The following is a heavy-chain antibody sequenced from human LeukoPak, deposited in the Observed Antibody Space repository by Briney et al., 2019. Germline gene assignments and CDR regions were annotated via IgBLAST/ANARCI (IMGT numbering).Heavy chain of an antibody. CDR3: ARAGWFGELYGPLDY. Sequence: PSETLSLTCTVSGGSISSSSYYWGWIRQPPGKGLEWIGSIYYSGSTCYNPSLKSRVTILVDTSKNQFSLKLNSVTAADTAVYYCARAGWFGELYGPLDYWGQGTLVTVSS. J-gene: IGHJ4*02. D-gene: IGHD3-10*01. CDR1: GGSISSSSYY. CDR2: IYYSGST. V-gene: IGHV4-39*07.